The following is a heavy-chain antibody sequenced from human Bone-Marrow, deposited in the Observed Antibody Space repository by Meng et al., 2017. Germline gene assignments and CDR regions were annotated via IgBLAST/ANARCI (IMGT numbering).Heavy chain of an antibody. V-gene: IGHV4-34*01. Sequence: QVKLQQCGAVLLKPSATLSLTCAVYGGSFSGYYWNWIRHPPGKGLEWIGEINHSGSTNYNPSLKSRVTISVDTSKNQFSLKLSSVTAADTAVYYCARGFHYYDNSGYYLVYWGQGTLVTVSS. CDR1: GGSFSGYY. J-gene: IGHJ4*02. CDR2: INHSGST. D-gene: IGHD3-22*01. CDR3: ARGFHYYDNSGYYLVY.